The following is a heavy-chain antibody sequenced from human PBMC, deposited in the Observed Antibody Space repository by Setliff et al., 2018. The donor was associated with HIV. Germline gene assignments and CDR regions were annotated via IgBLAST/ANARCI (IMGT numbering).Heavy chain of an antibody. CDR3: AREGHVATPGSSEFDP. J-gene: IGHJ5*02. Sequence: GASVKVSCKASGGTFSNYGISWVRQAPGQGLEWMGGIIPIFGKTNYAQNFQGRVTITADESTSTAYMELNTLRSDDTAIYYCAREGHVATPGSSEFDPWGQGTLVTVSS. CDR1: GGTFSNYG. V-gene: IGHV1-69*13. D-gene: IGHD2-15*01. CDR2: IIPIFGKT.